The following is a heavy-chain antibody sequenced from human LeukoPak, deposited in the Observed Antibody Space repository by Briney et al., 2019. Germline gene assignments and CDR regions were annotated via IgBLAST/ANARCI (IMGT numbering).Heavy chain of an antibody. CDR1: GGSVSSTSYY. CDR2: IYYTGST. CDR3: ARAGDYGDYVWAY. J-gene: IGHJ4*02. Sequence: SETLSLTCTVSGGSVSSTSYYWSWIRQPPGKGLEWIGLIYYTGSTKYNPSLKRRVTLSQDTSKNQFSLKLSSVTAADTAMYYCARAGDYGDYVWAYWGQGTLVTVSS. D-gene: IGHD4-17*01. V-gene: IGHV4-61*01.